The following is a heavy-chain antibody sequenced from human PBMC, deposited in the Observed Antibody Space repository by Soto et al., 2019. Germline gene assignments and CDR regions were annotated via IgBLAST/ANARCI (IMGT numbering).Heavy chain of an antibody. D-gene: IGHD3-10*01. V-gene: IGHV1-69*06. CDR3: ASDSDFGRTAQSYYYGMNV. Sequence: SVKVSCKASGGTFSSYAISWVRQAPGQGLEWMGGIIPIFGTANYAQKFQGRVTITAVKSTSTAYMELSSLRSEDTAVYYCASDSDFGRTAQSYYYGMNVWGQGTTVTVSS. CDR2: IIPIFGTA. J-gene: IGHJ6*02. CDR1: GGTFSSYA.